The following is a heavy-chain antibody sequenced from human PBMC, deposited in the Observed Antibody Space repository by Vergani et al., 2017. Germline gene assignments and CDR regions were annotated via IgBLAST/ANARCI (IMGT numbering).Heavy chain of an antibody. V-gene: IGHV3-21*01. CDR3: AREAYCGGDCYPESFDI. Sequence: EVQLVESGGGPVKPGGSLRLSCAASGFTFSSYSMNWVRQAPGKGLEWVSSISSSSSYIYYADSVKGRFTISRDNAKNSLYLQMNSLRAEDTAVYYCAREAYCGGDCYPESFDIWGQGTMVTVSS. CDR1: GFTFSSYS. CDR2: ISSSSSYI. D-gene: IGHD2-21*02. J-gene: IGHJ3*02.